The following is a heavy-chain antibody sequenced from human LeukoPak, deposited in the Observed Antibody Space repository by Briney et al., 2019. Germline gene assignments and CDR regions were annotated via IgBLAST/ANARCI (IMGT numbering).Heavy chain of an antibody. CDR2: ISGSGGST. CDR3: AKFTCMAAAGTLYYYYGMDV. D-gene: IGHD6-13*01. CDR1: GFTFSSYA. J-gene: IGHJ6*02. Sequence: GGSLRLSCAASGFTFSSYAMSWVRQAPGKGLEWVSAISGSGGSTYYADSVKGRFTISRDNSKNTLYLQMNSLRAEDTAVYYCAKFTCMAAAGTLYYYYGMDVWGQGTTVTVSS. V-gene: IGHV3-23*01.